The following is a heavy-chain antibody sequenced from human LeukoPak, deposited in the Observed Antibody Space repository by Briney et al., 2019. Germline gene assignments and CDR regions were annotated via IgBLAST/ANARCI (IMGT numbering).Heavy chain of an antibody. CDR3: ARAFCLTGYYPPGY. V-gene: IGHV1-69*13. CDR1: GGTFISYA. CDR2: IIPIFGTA. D-gene: IGHD3-9*01. J-gene: IGHJ4*02. Sequence: GASVKVSFKASGGTFISYAISWVRQAPGQGLEWMGGIIPIFGTANYAQKFQGRVTITADESTSTAYMELSSLRSEDTAVYYCARAFCLTGYYPPGYWGQGTLVTVSS.